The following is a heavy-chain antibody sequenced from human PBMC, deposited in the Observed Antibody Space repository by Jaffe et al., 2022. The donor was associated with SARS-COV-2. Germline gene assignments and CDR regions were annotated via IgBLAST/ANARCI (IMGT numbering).Heavy chain of an antibody. J-gene: IGHJ3*02. Sequence: EVQLVESGGGLVQPGGSLRLSCAASGFTFSSYSMNWVRQAPGKGLEWVSYISSSSSTIYYADSVKGRFTISRDNAKNSLYLQMNSLRAEDTAVYYCAREDITMVRGVPYDAFDIWGQGTMVTVSS. CDR1: GFTFSSYS. V-gene: IGHV3-48*01. D-gene: IGHD3-10*01. CDR2: ISSSSSTI. CDR3: AREDITMVRGVPYDAFDI.